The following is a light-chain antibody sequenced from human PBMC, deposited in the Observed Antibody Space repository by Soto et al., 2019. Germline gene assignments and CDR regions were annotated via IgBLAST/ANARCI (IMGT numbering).Light chain of an antibody. V-gene: IGKV1-12*01. CDR3: EQAGSFTIT. Sequence: DIQVTQSPSSVSASVGDRFSITCRESQDIRTYLAWYQQKPGQAPKVLIYAASTLQSGVPSRFSGGGSGTDFTLTISSLQPEDFETYYCEQAGSFTITFGQGTRLEIK. J-gene: IGKJ5*01. CDR1: QDIRTY. CDR2: AAS.